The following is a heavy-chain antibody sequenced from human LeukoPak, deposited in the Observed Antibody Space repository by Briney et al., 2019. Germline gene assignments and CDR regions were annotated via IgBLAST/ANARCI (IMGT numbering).Heavy chain of an antibody. D-gene: IGHD3-3*02. J-gene: IGHJ4*02. Sequence: ASVKVSCKASGYSFNDKYLHWVRQAPGQGLEWMGSINPNSGGTNYAQKFQGRVTMTRDTSISTAYMELSRLRSDDTAVYYCARGTSIDYWGQGTLVTVSS. V-gene: IGHV1-2*02. CDR2: INPNSGGT. CDR3: ARGTSIDY. CDR1: GYSFNDKY.